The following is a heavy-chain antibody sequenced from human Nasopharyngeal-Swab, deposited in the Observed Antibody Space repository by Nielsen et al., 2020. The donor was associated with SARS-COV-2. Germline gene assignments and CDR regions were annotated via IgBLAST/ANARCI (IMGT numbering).Heavy chain of an antibody. CDR2: IYPGDSDT. CDR1: GYSFTGYW. D-gene: IGHD2-15*01. Sequence: GESLKISRKGSGYSFTGYWIGWVRQMPGKGLEWMGIIYPGDSDTRYSPSFEGQVTISADKSISTAYLQWSSLKASDTAMYYCARQRQYCSGGSCYSKWFDPWGQGTLVTVSS. CDR3: ARQRQYCSGGSCYSKWFDP. V-gene: IGHV5-51*01. J-gene: IGHJ5*02.